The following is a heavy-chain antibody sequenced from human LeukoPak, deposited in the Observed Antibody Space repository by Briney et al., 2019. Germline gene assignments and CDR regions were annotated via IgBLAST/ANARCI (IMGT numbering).Heavy chain of an antibody. CDR1: GFSFSAYA. CDR3: ARDRDDFGFFDL. V-gene: IGHV3-48*01. CDR2: ISPSGSVT. D-gene: IGHD4-17*01. Sequence: PGGSLRLSCGASGFSFSAYAMDWVRQSPGRGLEWISYISPSGSVTYYADSLKGRFTISRDNGKNSLYLQADSLTVEDTAIYFCARDRDDFGFFDLWGQGTPVTVSS. J-gene: IGHJ4*02.